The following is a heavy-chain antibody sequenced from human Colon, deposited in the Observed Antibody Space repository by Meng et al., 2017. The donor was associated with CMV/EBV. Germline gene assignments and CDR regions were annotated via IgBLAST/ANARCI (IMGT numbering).Heavy chain of an antibody. Sequence: ASVKVSCKASGYTFTGYYMHWVRQAPGQGLEWLGYINPNSGDTNYAQKFQGRVTLTRDTSVRTVYMELTSLTSDDTAMYFCARAKLTGDSRYYGMAVWGQGTAVTVSS. CDR1: GYTFTGYY. D-gene: IGHD1-1*01. CDR3: ARAKLTGDSRYYGMAV. J-gene: IGHJ6*02. CDR2: INPNSGDT. V-gene: IGHV1-2*02.